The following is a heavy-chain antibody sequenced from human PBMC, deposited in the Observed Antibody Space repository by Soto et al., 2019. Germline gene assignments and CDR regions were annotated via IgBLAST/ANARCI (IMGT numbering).Heavy chain of an antibody. V-gene: IGHV1-69*13. CDR2: IIPIFGTA. CDR1: GYTFTSYG. D-gene: IGHD3-22*01. Sequence: ASVKVSCKASGYTFTSYGINWVRQAPGQGLEWMGGIIPIFGTANYAQKFQGRVTITADESTSTAYMELSSLRSEDTAVYYCARSSGYSYALDAFDIWGQGTMVTVSS. J-gene: IGHJ3*02. CDR3: ARSSGYSYALDAFDI.